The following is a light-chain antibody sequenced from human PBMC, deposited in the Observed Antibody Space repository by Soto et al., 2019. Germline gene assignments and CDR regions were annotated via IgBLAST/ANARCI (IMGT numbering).Light chain of an antibody. Sequence: QSALTQPASVSGSPEQSITISCTGTSSDVGGYNYVSWYQQHPGKAPKLMIYEVSNRPSGVSNRFSGSKSGNTASLTISGLQAEDEADYYCSSYTSSSTLEVFGTGTQLTVL. CDR3: SSYTSSSTLEV. CDR1: SSDVGGYNY. V-gene: IGLV2-14*01. CDR2: EVS. J-gene: IGLJ1*01.